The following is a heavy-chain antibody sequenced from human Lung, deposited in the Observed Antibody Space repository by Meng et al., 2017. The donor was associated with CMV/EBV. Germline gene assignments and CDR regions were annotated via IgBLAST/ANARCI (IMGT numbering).Heavy chain of an antibody. D-gene: IGHD3-10*01. CDR2: IPHRGSS. CDR1: GDSITNHNW. Sequence: QLELRESGPALVKLSETLSLTCAVSGDSITNHNWWAWVRQPPGKGLEWIGEIPHRGSSAYNPSLKSRVSMSIDKSKNQFSLKLTSVTAADTAVYHCLRRSGGSVWGQGTLVTVSS. CDR3: LRRSGGSV. V-gene: IGHV4-4*02. J-gene: IGHJ1*01.